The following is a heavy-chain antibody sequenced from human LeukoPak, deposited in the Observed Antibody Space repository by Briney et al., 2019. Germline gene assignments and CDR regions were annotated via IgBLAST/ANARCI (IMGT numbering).Heavy chain of an antibody. J-gene: IGHJ4*02. CDR2: ISYSGGST. CDR1: GFTFSSYG. Sequence: GGSLRLSCAASGFTFSSYGMSWVRQAPGEGLEWVSAISYSGGSTYYADSVKGRFTISRDNSKNTLYLQMNRLRAEDTAVYYCAKVLPPAWYFDYWGQGTLVTVSS. CDR3: AKVLPPAWYFDY. V-gene: IGHV3-23*01.